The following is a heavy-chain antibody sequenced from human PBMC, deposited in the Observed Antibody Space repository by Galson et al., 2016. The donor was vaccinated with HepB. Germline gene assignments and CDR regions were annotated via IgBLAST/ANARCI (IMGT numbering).Heavy chain of an antibody. J-gene: IGHJ4*02. CDR1: GLTFSSQG. CDR2: ISGSGGHI. V-gene: IGHV3-23*01. CDR3: AKEGISDHDY. Sequence: SLRLSCAASGLTFSSQGMSWVRQSPGERLEWVSYISGSGGHISYADSVRGRFTISRDNSKNTVSLQMSSLRADDTGIYYCAKEGISDHDYWGQGTLVTVSS. D-gene: IGHD6-25*01.